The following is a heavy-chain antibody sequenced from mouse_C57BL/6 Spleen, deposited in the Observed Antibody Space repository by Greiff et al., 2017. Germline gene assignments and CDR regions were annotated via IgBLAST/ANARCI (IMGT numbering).Heavy chain of an antibody. CDR1: GFSLTSYG. J-gene: IGHJ3*01. Sequence: QVQLQQSGPGLVQPSQSLSITCTVSGFSLTSYGVHWVRQSPGKGLEWLGVIWSGGSTDYNAAFISRLSISKDNSKSQVFFKMNSLQADDTAIYYCARNGYDYDWFAYWGQGTLVTVSA. CDR3: ARNGYDYDWFAY. V-gene: IGHV2-2*01. D-gene: IGHD2-4*01. CDR2: IWSGGST.